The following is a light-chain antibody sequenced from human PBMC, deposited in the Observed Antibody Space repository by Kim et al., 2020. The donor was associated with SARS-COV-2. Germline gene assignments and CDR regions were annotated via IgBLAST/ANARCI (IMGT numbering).Light chain of an antibody. Sequence: DVVMTQSPDSLAVFLGERATINCKSSQSVLSSSDNKNYLAWYQQKPGQPPKLLIYWASTRESGVPDRFSGSGSGTDFTLTISTLQAEDVAVYYCQQYNTISWAFGQGTKVDIK. V-gene: IGKV4-1*01. J-gene: IGKJ1*01. CDR3: QQYNTISWA. CDR2: WAS. CDR1: QSVLSSSDNKNY.